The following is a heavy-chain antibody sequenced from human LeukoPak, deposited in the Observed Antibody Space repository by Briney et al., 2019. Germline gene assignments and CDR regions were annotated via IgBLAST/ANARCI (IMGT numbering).Heavy chain of an antibody. CDR2: INHSGST. V-gene: IGHV4-34*01. D-gene: IGHD6-13*01. CDR3: ARGMGIAAAGTADFDY. CDR1: GGSFSGYY. Sequence: PSETLSLTCAVYGGSFSGYYWSWIRQSPGRGLEWIGEINHSGSTNYNPSLKSRVTISVDTSRNQFSLKLSSVTAADTAVYYCARGMGIAAAGTADFDYWGQGTLVTVSS. J-gene: IGHJ4*02.